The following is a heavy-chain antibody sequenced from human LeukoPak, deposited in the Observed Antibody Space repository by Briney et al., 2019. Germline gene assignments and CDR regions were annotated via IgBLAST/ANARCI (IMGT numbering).Heavy chain of an antibody. D-gene: IGHD1-1*01. CDR3: ARRNNYYYFGMDV. CDR2: MNPNSGNT. CDR1: GYTFTSYD. V-gene: IGHV1-8*01. J-gene: IGHJ6*02. Sequence: GASVKVSRKASGYTFTSYDINWVRQASGQGLEWMGWMNPNSGNTGYALKFQGRVTMTRNTSISTAYMELSSLRSEDTALYYCARRNNYYYFGMDVWGQGTTVAVSS.